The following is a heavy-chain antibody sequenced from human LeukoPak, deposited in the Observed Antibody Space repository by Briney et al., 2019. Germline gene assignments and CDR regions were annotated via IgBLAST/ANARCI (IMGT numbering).Heavy chain of an antibody. CDR1: GYTFTSYG. CDR3: ARDYCGSSPKELPTCYYYYMDV. D-gene: IGHD1-26*01. V-gene: IGHV1-18*01. CDR2: ISAYNGNT. J-gene: IGHJ6*03. Sequence: ASVKVSCKASGYTFTSYGISWVRQAPGQGLEWMGWISAYNGNTSYAQKFQGRVTMTRDMSTSTVYMELSSLRSEDTAVYYCARDYCGSSPKELPTCYYYYMDVWGKGTTVTVSS.